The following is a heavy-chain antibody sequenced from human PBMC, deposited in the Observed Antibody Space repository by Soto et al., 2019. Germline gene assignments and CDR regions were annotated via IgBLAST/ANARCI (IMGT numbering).Heavy chain of an antibody. Sequence: EVQLLESGGGWVQPGGSLRLSCAASGFTFRNYAMTWVRQAPGKGLEWVSGISGGGDETYNADSVKGRFTISRDNSKYTLYLQMNSLRAEDTAIYYCVKDGEDYDGVCDYFDRGGLGSL. J-gene: IGHJ4*02. V-gene: IGHV3-23*01. CDR3: VKDGEDYDGVCDYFDR. CDR1: GFTFRNYA. CDR2: ISGGGDET. D-gene: IGHD4-17*01.